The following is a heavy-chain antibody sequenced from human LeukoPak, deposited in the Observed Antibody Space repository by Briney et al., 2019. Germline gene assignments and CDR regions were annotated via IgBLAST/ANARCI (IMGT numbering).Heavy chain of an antibody. CDR2: ISGSGGST. Sequence: GGTLRLSCAASGFTFSSYGMSWVRQAPGKGPEWVSAISGSGGSTYYADSGKGRFTISRDNSKNTLYLQMNSLRAEDTAVYYCANDYDILTGYPSEDYWGQGTLVTVSS. D-gene: IGHD3-9*01. CDR1: GFTFSSYG. V-gene: IGHV3-23*01. CDR3: ANDYDILTGYPSEDY. J-gene: IGHJ4*02.